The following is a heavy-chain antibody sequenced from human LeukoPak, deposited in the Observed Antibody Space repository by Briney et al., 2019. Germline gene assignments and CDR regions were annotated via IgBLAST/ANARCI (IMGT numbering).Heavy chain of an antibody. J-gene: IGHJ3*02. D-gene: IGHD3-9*01. Sequence: SETLSLTCTVSGGSISSYYWSWIRQPAGKGLEWIGRIYTCGSTNYNPSLKSRVTMSVDTSKNQFSLKLSSVTAADTAVYYCARGGAVRYYDILTGLDDAFDIWGQGTMVTVSS. CDR3: ARGGAVRYYDILTGLDDAFDI. CDR1: GGSISSYY. CDR2: IYTCGST. V-gene: IGHV4-4*07.